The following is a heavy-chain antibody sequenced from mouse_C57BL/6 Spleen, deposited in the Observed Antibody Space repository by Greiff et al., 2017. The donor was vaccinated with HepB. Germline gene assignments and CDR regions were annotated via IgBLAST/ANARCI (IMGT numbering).Heavy chain of an antibody. CDR1: GYTFTSYW. Sequence: QVQLQQPGAELVKPGASVKMSCKASGYTFTSYWITWVKQRPGQGLEWIGDIYPGSGSTNYNEKFKSKATLTVDTSTSTAYMQLSSLTSEDSAVYYCARDFITTVVAPFWGQGTTLTVSS. V-gene: IGHV1-55*01. CDR3: ARDFITTVVAPF. J-gene: IGHJ2*01. CDR2: IYPGSGST. D-gene: IGHD1-1*01.